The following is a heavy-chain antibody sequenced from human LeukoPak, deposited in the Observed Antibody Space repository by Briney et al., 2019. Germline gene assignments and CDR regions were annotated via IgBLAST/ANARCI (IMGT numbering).Heavy chain of an antibody. J-gene: IGHJ3*02. CDR3: ARQRLSIAAAGSRNLNAFDI. Sequence: SVKVSCKASGGTFSSYAISWVRQAPGQGLEWMGGIIPIFGTANYAQKFQGRVTITADESTSTAYMVLSSLRSEDTAVYYCARQRLSIAAAGSRNLNAFDIWGQGTMVTVSS. V-gene: IGHV1-69*13. CDR2: IIPIFGTA. CDR1: GGTFSSYA. D-gene: IGHD6-13*01.